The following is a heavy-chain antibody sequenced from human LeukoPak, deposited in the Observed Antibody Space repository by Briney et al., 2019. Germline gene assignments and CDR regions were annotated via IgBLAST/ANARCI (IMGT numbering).Heavy chain of an antibody. CDR2: INLNSGDR. Sequence: ASVKVSCKTSGYTFIAYYLHWVRQAPGQGLEWMGWINLNSGDRNYAQKFQGRVTVTRDTSISTAYMELSRLRSDNTAVYYCAREAYDSGSFRTDYYYMDVWGKGTTVTISS. CDR1: GYTFIAYY. D-gene: IGHD3-10*01. J-gene: IGHJ6*03. CDR3: AREAYDSGSFRTDYYYMDV. V-gene: IGHV1-2*02.